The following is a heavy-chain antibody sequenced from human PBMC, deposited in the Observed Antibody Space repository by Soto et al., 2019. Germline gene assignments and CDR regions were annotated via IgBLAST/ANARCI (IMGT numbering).Heavy chain of an antibody. Sequence: QVQLVEPGGGVVQPGRSLRLSCAASGFTFSSYGMHWVRQAPGKGLEWVAVIWYDGSNKYYADSVKGRFTISRDNSKNTLYLQMNSLRAEDTAVYYCARVGCSSTSCDQRYGMDVWGQGTTVTVSS. J-gene: IGHJ6*02. V-gene: IGHV3-33*01. D-gene: IGHD2-2*01. CDR2: IWYDGSNK. CDR3: ARVGCSSTSCDQRYGMDV. CDR1: GFTFSSYG.